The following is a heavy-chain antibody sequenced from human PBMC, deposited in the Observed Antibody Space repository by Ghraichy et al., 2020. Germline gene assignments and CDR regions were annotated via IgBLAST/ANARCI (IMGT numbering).Heavy chain of an antibody. CDR3: ARASGFLEYFQH. Sequence: SETLSLTCAVYGGSFRGYYWSWIRQPPGKGLEWIGEIDHSGNTNYSPSLESRVTISVDTSKSQISLRLSSVTAADTAVYFCARASGFLEYFQHWGQGTLVTVSS. CDR1: GGSFRGYY. D-gene: IGHD3-3*01. J-gene: IGHJ1*01. V-gene: IGHV4-34*01. CDR2: IDHSGNT.